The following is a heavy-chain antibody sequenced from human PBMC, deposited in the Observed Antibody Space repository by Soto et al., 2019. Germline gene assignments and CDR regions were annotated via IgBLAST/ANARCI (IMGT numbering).Heavy chain of an antibody. Sequence: QVQVVESGGGVVQPGRSLRLSCAASGFTFRTYAMHWVRQAPGKGLEWVAVISHDGSNTDYVDSVKGRFTISRDNSKSTLYLQMNSLRPEDTGVYYCAKDAGSTEYFFASWGQGTLVSVSS. V-gene: IGHV3-30*18. CDR3: AKDAGSTEYFFAS. CDR1: GFTFRTYA. CDR2: ISHDGSNT. J-gene: IGHJ4*02.